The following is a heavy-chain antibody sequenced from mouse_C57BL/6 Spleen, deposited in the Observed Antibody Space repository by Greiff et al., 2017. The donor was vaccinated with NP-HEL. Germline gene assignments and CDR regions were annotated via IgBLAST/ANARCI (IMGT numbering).Heavy chain of an antibody. CDR2: IHPNSGST. CDR3: ARWDSNYRYYAMDY. Sequence: QVQLQQPGAELVKPGASVKLSCKASGYTFTSYWMHWVKQRPGQGLEWIGMIHPNSGSTNYNEKFKSKATLTVDKSSSTAYMQLSSLTSEDSAVYYCARWDSNYRYYAMDYWGQGTSVTVSS. CDR1: GYTFTSYW. D-gene: IGHD2-5*01. V-gene: IGHV1-64*01. J-gene: IGHJ4*01.